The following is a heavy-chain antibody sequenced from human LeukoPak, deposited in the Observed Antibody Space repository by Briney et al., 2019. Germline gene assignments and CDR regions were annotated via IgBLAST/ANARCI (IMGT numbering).Heavy chain of an antibody. V-gene: IGHV1-18*01. Sequence: GSSVEVSCKASGGTFSSYAISWVRQAPGQGLEWMGWISAYNGNTNYAQKLQGRVTMTTDTSTSTAYMELRSLRSDDTAVYYCAREDWAWRYFDLWGRGTLVTVSS. CDR2: ISAYNGNT. D-gene: IGHD1-1*01. CDR1: GGTFSSYA. J-gene: IGHJ2*01. CDR3: AREDWAWRYFDL.